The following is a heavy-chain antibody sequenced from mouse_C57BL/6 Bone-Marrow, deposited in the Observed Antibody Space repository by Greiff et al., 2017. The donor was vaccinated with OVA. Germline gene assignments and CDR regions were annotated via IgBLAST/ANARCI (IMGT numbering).Heavy chain of an antibody. Sequence: VKLVESGAELVKPGASVKMSCKASGYTFTTYPIEWMKQNHGKSLEWIGNFHPYNDDTKYNEKFKGKATLTVEKSSSTVYLELSRLTSDDSAVYYCARRGYYGSSEDWYFDVWGTGTTVTVSS. CDR1: GYTFTTYP. CDR2: FHPYNDDT. CDR3: ARRGYYGSSEDWYFDV. V-gene: IGHV1-47*01. J-gene: IGHJ1*03. D-gene: IGHD1-1*01.